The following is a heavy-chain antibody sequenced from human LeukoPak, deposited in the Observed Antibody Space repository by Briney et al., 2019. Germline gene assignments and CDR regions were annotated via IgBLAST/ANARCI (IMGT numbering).Heavy chain of an antibody. J-gene: IGHJ4*02. CDR3: ARDDAYCTNGVCYPGLFDY. D-gene: IGHD2-8*01. Sequence: SETLSLTCTVSGGSIGSSDHYWSWIRQPPGKGLEWIGYISYSGRTNYNPSLKSRVTISIDTSKNQFSLKLNSVTAADTAVYYCARDDAYCTNGVCYPGLFDYWGQGTLVTVSS. CDR2: ISYSGRT. CDR1: GGSIGSSDHY. V-gene: IGHV4-61*08.